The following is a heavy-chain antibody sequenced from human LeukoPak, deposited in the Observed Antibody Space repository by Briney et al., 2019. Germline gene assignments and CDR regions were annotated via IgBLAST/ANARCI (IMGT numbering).Heavy chain of an antibody. V-gene: IGHV3-74*01. CDR2: INSDGSST. Sequence: GGSLRLSCAASGFTFSSYWMHWVRQAPGKGLVWVSRINSDGSSTSYADSVKGRFTISRDNAKNTLYLQMNSLRAEDTAVYYCAREGLVQGYYYYYMDVWGKGTTVTISS. D-gene: IGHD6-19*01. J-gene: IGHJ6*03. CDR1: GFTFSSYW. CDR3: AREGLVQGYYYYYMDV.